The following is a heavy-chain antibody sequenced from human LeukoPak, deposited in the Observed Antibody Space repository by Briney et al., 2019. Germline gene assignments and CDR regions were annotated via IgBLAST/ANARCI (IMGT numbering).Heavy chain of an antibody. Sequence: PSETLSLTCTVSSGSISSYYWSWIRQPPGEGLEWIGYIYYSGSTNYNPSLKSRVTISVDTSKNQFSLKLSSVTAADTAVYYCARARRITIFGVAYYFDYWGQGTLVTVSS. CDR1: SGSISSYY. V-gene: IGHV4-59*01. CDR3: ARARRITIFGVAYYFDY. J-gene: IGHJ4*02. CDR2: IYYSGST. D-gene: IGHD3-3*01.